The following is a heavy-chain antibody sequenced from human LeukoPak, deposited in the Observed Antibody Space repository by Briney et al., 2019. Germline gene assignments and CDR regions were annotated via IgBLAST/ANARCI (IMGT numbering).Heavy chain of an antibody. V-gene: IGHV4-34*01. CDR3: ATPAPITMVRGVRRYTLDY. D-gene: IGHD3-10*01. CDR2: INHSGST. J-gene: IGHJ4*02. Sequence: SETLSLTCAVYGGSFSGYYWSWIRHPPGKGLELIGEINHSGSTNYNPSLKSRVTISVDTSKNQFSLKLSSVTAADTAVYYCATPAPITMVRGVRRYTLDYWGQGTLVTVSS. CDR1: GGSFSGYY.